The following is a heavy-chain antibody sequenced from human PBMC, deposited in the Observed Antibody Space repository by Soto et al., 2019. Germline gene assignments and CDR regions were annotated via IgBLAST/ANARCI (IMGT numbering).Heavy chain of an antibody. J-gene: IGHJ4*02. CDR3: ARDKLTGLFDY. CDR1: GGAFSGYY. Sequence: QVQLQQWGAGLLKPSETLSLTCAVYGGAFSGYYWTWLRQPPGTGLECIGEINHSGSTNYNPSITIRVTISVDTSKHQFSLKLTSVIDADTAVYYCARDKLTGLFDYWVQGTLVTVS. D-gene: IGHD2-8*02. V-gene: IGHV4-34*01. CDR2: INHSGST.